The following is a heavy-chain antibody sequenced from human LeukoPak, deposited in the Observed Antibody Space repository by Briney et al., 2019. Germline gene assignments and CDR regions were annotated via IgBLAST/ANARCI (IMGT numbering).Heavy chain of an antibody. CDR2: ISAYNGNT. V-gene: IGHV1-18*04. CDR1: GYTFTSYG. Sequence: ASVKVSCKASGYTFTSYGISWVRQAPGQGLEWMGSISAYNGNTNYAQKRQGRVTMTTDTSTSTAYMELRSLRSDDTAVYYCARDLLTGYDILTGYPPLAYWGQGTLVTVSS. CDR3: ARDLLTGYDILTGYPPLAY. D-gene: IGHD3-9*01. J-gene: IGHJ4*02.